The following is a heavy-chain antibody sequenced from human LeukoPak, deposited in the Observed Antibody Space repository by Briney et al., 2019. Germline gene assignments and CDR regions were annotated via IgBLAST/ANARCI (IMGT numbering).Heavy chain of an antibody. J-gene: IGHJ5*02. D-gene: IGHD6-6*01. CDR2: IYYSGST. V-gene: IGHV4-31*03. Sequence: SETLSLTCTVSGGSISRGGYYWSWIRQHPGKGLEWIGYIYYSGSTYYNPSLKSRVTISVDTSKNQFSLKLSSVTAADTAVYYCARIAAPNWFDPWGQGTLVTVPS. CDR1: GGSISRGGYY. CDR3: ARIAAPNWFDP.